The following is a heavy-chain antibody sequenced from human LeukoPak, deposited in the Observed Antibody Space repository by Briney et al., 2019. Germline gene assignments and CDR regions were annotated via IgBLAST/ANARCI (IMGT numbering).Heavy chain of an antibody. CDR2: ISGSGGST. CDR3: AKVTGGDMITYGGLDV. Sequence: QPGGSLRLSCAASGFTFSSYAMSWVRQAPGKGLEWVSAISGSGGSTYYADSVKGRFTISRDNSKSTLNLQMNSLRAEDTAVYFCAKVTGGDMITYGGLDVWGQGTTVTVSS. V-gene: IGHV3-23*01. J-gene: IGHJ6*02. CDR1: GFTFSSYA. D-gene: IGHD3-16*01.